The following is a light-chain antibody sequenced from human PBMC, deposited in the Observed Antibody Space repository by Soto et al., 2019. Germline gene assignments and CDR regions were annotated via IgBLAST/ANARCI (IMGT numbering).Light chain of an antibody. CDR1: SSNIGGNT. V-gene: IGLV1-44*01. CDR2: SNN. CDR3: ASWDDSLNVVV. J-gene: IGLJ2*01. Sequence: QSVLTQPPSASGTPGQRVTISCSGSSSNIGGNTVNWYQQLPGTASKLLIYSNNQRPSGVPDRFSGSKSGTSASLAISGLQAEDEADYYCASWDDSLNVVVFGGGTKRTVL.